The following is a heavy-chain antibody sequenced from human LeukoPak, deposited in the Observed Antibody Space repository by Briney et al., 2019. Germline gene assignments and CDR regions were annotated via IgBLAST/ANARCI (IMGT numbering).Heavy chain of an antibody. CDR3: AREVEGPMGYYMDV. CDR2: IYHSGST. D-gene: IGHD3-16*01. J-gene: IGHJ6*03. Sequence: PSETLSLTCTVSGYSISSGYYWGWIRQPPGKGLEWIGSIYHSGSTYYNPSLKSRVTISVDTSKNQFSLKLGSVTAADTAVYYCAREVEGPMGYYMDVWGKGTTVTVSS. CDR1: GYSISSGYY. V-gene: IGHV4-38-2*02.